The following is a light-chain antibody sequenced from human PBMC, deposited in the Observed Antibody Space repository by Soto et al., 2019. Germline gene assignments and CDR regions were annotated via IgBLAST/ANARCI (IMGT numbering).Light chain of an antibody. V-gene: IGKV1-5*01. CDR2: DAS. CDR3: QQYNSYWT. CDR1: QSISSW. Sequence: DIQMTQSPSTLSASVGDRVTITCRASQSISSWLAWYQQKPGKAPKPLIYDASSLESGVPSRFSGSGSGTEFTLTISSLQPDDFATYYCQQYNSYWTFGQGTKADIK. J-gene: IGKJ1*01.